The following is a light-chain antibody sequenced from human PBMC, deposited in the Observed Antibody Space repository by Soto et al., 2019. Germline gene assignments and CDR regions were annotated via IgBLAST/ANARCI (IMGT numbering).Light chain of an antibody. J-gene: IGKJ3*01. CDR2: AAS. CDR1: HDIRDY. Sequence: IQMTQSPSSLSASVGDRVTLACQASHDIRDYLNWYQQKPGKPPKLLIYAASNLQTGVPSRFSWSGCRRDFAVAATSLQPEDFPTYFCHHYDSLQQTVGPGTNVDIK. CDR3: HHYDSLQQT. V-gene: IGKV1-33*01.